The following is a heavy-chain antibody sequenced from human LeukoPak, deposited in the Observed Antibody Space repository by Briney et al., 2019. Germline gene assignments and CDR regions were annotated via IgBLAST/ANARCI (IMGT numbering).Heavy chain of an antibody. D-gene: IGHD2-2*02. CDR2: ISGSGGST. CDR3: AKDIVVVPAAIPGYFDY. CDR1: GFTFSSYA. V-gene: IGHV3-23*01. J-gene: IGHJ4*02. Sequence: PGGSLRLSCAASGFTFSSYAMDWVRQAPGKGLEWVSAISGSGGSTYYADSVRGRFTISRDNSKNTLYLQMNSLRAEDTAVYYCAKDIVVVPAAIPGYFDYWGQGTLVTVSS.